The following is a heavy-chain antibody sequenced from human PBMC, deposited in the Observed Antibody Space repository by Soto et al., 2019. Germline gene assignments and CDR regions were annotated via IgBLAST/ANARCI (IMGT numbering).Heavy chain of an antibody. CDR1: GLSLSTTGVG. J-gene: IGHJ6*02. Sequence: QITLKESGPTLVKPTQTLTLTCTFSGLSLSTTGVGVGWIRQPPGKALEWLALIYWDDDKRYSPSLKSRLTITKDTAKNPVVLTMTNMDPVDTATYYCVQSRCGGDCLQSDSSHSYYGLDVWGQGTTVTVSS. CDR2: IYWDDDK. D-gene: IGHD2-21*02. CDR3: VQSRCGGDCLQSDSSHSYYGLDV. V-gene: IGHV2-5*02.